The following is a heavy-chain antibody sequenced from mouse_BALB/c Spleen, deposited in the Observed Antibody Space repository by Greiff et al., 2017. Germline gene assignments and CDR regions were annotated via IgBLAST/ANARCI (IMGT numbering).Heavy chain of an antibody. Sequence: VKLVESGPSLVQPSQSLSITCTVSGFSLTSYGVHWVRQSPGKGLEWLGVIWRGGSTDYNAAFMSRLSITKDNSKSQVFFKMNSLQADDTAIYYCAKNHYYGYDAMDYWGQGTSVTVSS. CDR2: IWRGGST. CDR3: AKNHYYGYDAMDY. CDR1: GFSLTSYG. D-gene: IGHD1-2*01. J-gene: IGHJ4*01. V-gene: IGHV2-5-1*01.